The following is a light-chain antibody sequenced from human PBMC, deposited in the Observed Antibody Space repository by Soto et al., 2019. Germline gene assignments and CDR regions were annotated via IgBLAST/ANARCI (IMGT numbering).Light chain of an antibody. CDR1: NNDVGGYNY. J-gene: IGLJ1*01. V-gene: IGLV2-14*01. CDR2: EVS. CDR3: SSYSSSSPCV. Sequence: QSALTQPASVSGSPGQSITISCTGTNNDVGGYNYVSWYQHHPGKAPKLTIYEVSNRPSGVSSRFPGSKSGNTASLTISGLQADDEADYYCSSYSSSSPCVFGTGTKVTVL.